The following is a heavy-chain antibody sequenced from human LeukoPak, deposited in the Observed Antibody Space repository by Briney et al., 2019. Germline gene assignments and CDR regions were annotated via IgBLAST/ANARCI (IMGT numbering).Heavy chain of an antibody. D-gene: IGHD3-10*01. CDR3: ARDWGDKYYFDY. Sequence: TGGSLRLSCAASGFTFSSYGMNWVRQAPGKGLEWISYISSDSSTIYYADSVKGRFTISRDNAKNSLYLQMNSLRAEDTAVYYCARDWGDKYYFDYWGQGTLVTVSS. CDR2: ISSDSSTI. CDR1: GFTFSSYG. J-gene: IGHJ4*02. V-gene: IGHV3-48*04.